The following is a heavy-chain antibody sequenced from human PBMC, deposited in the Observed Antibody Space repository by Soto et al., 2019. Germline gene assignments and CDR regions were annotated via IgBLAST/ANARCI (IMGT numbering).Heavy chain of an antibody. CDR1: GFTFSSYA. D-gene: IGHD6-13*01. Sequence: GGSLRLSCAASGFTFSSYAMSWVRQAPGKGLEWVSAISGSGGSTYYADSVKGRFTISRDNSKNTLYLQMNSLRAEDTAVYYCAKDGYPQQLVLGSFQHWGQGTLVTVSS. J-gene: IGHJ1*01. CDR3: AKDGYPQQLVLGSFQH. CDR2: ISGSGGST. V-gene: IGHV3-23*01.